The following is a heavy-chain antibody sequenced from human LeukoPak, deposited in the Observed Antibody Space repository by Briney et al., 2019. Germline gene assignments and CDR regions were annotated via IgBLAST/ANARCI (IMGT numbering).Heavy chain of an antibody. CDR2: INHSGST. D-gene: IGHD6-19*01. J-gene: IGHJ4*02. CDR1: GGSFSGYY. Sequence: SETLSLTCAVYGGSFSGYYWSWIRQPPGRGLEWIGEINHSGSTNYNPSLKSRVTISVDTSKNQFSLKLSSVTAADTAVYYCAREGIAVAGTPIYFDYWGQGTLVTVSS. CDR3: AREGIAVAGTPIYFDY. V-gene: IGHV4-34*01.